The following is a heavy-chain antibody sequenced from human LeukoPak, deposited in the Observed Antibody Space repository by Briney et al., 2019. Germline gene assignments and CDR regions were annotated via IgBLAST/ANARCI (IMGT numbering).Heavy chain of an antibody. J-gene: IGHJ4*02. CDR2: IYSGGAT. CDR3: ARTSGYPYNFDN. D-gene: IGHD3-22*01. V-gene: IGHV3-53*01. CDR1: GFTVSRNY. Sequence: PGGSLRLSCAASGFTVSRNYMTWVRQAPGKGLEWVSVIYSGGATYYADPVKGRFTISRDNSKNTLYLQMNSLRAEDTAVYYCARTSGYPYNFDNWGQGTLVTVSS.